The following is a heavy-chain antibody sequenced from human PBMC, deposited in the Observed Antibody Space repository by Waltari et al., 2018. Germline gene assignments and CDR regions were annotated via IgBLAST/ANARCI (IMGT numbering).Heavy chain of an antibody. CDR3: AGHTSSNWPHFDY. Sequence: QVQLQESGPGLVKPSETLSLTCAVSGYSISSGYYWVWIPQPPGKVLEWIGSVYHSGRTFYTPSLKSRVTISEEPSKNHFSLKLNSVTAADTAVYFCAGHTSSNWPHFDYWGQGTVVTVSS. J-gene: IGHJ4*02. CDR1: GYSISSGYY. V-gene: IGHV4-38-2*01. D-gene: IGHD1-1*01. CDR2: VYHSGRT.